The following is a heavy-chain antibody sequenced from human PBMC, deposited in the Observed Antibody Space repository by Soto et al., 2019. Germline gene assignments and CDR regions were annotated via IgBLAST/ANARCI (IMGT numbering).Heavy chain of an antibody. J-gene: IGHJ3*02. CDR2: IYYSGST. D-gene: IGHD3-22*01. Sequence: QVQLQESGPGLVKPSQTLSLTCTVSGGSISSGGYYWSGIRKPPGKGLEWIGYIYYSGSTYYNPSLKSRVTISVDTSKNQFSLKLSSVTAADTAVYYCAGSGAYYYDRDIWGQGTMVTVSS. V-gene: IGHV4-31*03. CDR1: GGSISSGGYY. CDR3: AGSGAYYYDRDI.